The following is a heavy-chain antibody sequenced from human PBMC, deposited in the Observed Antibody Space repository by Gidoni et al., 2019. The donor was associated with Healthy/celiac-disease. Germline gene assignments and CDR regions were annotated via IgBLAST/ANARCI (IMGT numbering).Heavy chain of an antibody. J-gene: IGHJ6*03. CDR2: MNPNSGNT. D-gene: IGHD3-3*01. Sequence: VQLVQSGAEVKKPGASVKVSCKASGYTFTSYDINWVRQATGQGLEWMGWMNPNSGNTGYAQKFQGRFTMTRNTSISTAYMELSSLRSEDTAVYYCARGPGNYDFWSGYLGSYYYYMDVWGKGTTVTVSS. CDR3: ARGPGNYDFWSGYLGSYYYYMDV. CDR1: GYTFTSYD. V-gene: IGHV1-8*01.